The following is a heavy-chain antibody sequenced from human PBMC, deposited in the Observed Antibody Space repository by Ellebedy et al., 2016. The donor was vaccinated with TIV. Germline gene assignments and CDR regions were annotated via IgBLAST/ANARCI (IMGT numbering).Heavy chain of an antibody. J-gene: IGHJ4*02. CDR2: IWFDGSNK. Sequence: GESLKISCAASGFTFSSYGMHWVRQAPGKGLEWVAAIWFDGSNKYHADSVKGRFTISRDNSKNTLYLQMNSLRAEDTAVYYCARDRGTNMTVSDYWGQGTLVTVSS. CDR3: ARDRGTNMTVSDY. V-gene: IGHV3-33*08. CDR1: GFTFSSYG. D-gene: IGHD3-22*01.